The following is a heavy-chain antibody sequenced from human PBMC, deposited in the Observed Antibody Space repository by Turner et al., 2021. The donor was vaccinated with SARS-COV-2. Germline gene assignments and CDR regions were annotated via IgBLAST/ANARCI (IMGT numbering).Heavy chain of an antibody. CDR1: VPSIAGVRNY. Sequence: QLQLQESGPGLVKASETLSPPCPASVPSIAGVRNYWGWTRQPPGKGLEWIGSINYSGRTYYKSSLKSRVTISVDTSKNQISLKLSTVTAADTAKYYCARHDSRITNIIVVPRNWFDPWGQGTLVTVSS. J-gene: IGHJ5*02. D-gene: IGHD3-22*01. V-gene: IGHV4-39*01. CDR2: INYSGRT. CDR3: ARHDSRITNIIVVPRNWFDP.